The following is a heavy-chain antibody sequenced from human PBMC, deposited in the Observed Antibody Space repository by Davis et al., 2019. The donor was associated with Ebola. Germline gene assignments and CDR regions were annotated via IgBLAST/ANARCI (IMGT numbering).Heavy chain of an antibody. V-gene: IGHV3-48*02. D-gene: IGHD4-23*01. Sequence: PGGSLRLSCAASGFTFSSYSMNWVRQAPGKGLEWVSYISSSSSTIYYADSVKGRFTISRDNAKNSLYLQMNSLRDEDTAVYYCARDSTTVASQKQFDYWGQGTLVTVSS. CDR1: GFTFSSYS. J-gene: IGHJ4*02. CDR2: ISSSSSTI. CDR3: ARDSTTVASQKQFDY.